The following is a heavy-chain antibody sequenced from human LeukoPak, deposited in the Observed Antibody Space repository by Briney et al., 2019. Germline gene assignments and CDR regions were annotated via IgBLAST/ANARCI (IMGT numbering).Heavy chain of an antibody. D-gene: IGHD5-24*01. J-gene: IGHJ6*03. V-gene: IGHV4-34*01. CDR3: ARGAGGMATILGAYYYYMDV. Sequence: SETLSLTCAVYGGSFSGYYWSWIRQPPGKGLEWIGEINHSGSTNYNPSLKSRVTISVDTSKNQFSLKLSSVTAADTAVYYCARGAGGMATILGAYYYYMDVWGKGTTVTVSS. CDR2: INHSGST. CDR1: GGSFSGYY.